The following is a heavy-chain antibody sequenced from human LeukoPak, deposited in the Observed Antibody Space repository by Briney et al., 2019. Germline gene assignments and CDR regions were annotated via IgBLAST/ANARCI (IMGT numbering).Heavy chain of an antibody. D-gene: IGHD6-13*01. Sequence: GESLKISCKGSGYSYTSYWIGWVRQRPGKGLEWMGIIYPGDSDTRYSPSFQGQVTISADKSISTAYLQWSSLKASDTAMYYCARPPIAAAGIDDYWGQGTLVTVSS. CDR2: IYPGDSDT. V-gene: IGHV5-51*01. CDR3: ARPPIAAAGIDDY. CDR1: GYSYTSYW. J-gene: IGHJ4*02.